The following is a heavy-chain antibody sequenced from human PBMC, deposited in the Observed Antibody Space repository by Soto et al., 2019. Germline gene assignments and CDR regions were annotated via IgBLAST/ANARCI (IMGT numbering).Heavy chain of an antibody. Sequence: GGSLRLSCSASGFTFSIYAMHWVRQAPGKGLEYVSSLSINGGSTHYADSVKGRFAISRDNSKNTVYLQMSSLRAEDTAVYYCVKGEYYYDSGAYYPFDYWGQGTLVTVPQ. CDR3: VKGEYYYDSGAYYPFDY. CDR2: LSINGGST. D-gene: IGHD3-22*01. J-gene: IGHJ4*02. CDR1: GFTFSIYA. V-gene: IGHV3-64D*06.